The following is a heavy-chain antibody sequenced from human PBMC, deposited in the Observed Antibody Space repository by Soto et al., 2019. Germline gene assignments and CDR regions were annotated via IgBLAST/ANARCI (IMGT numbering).Heavy chain of an antibody. Sequence: QITLKESGPTLVRPTQTLTLTCTSSGFSLTTSGVGVGWIRQPPGKALEWLAVIYWDDDKRYSSSLKSRLTITKDTSKNQVVLTMTNMEPVDTATYYCAHHPYYGLGSYSFDYWGQGTLVTVSS. CDR2: IYWDDDK. D-gene: IGHD3-10*01. CDR1: GFSLTTSGVG. V-gene: IGHV2-5*02. J-gene: IGHJ4*02. CDR3: AHHPYYGLGSYSFDY.